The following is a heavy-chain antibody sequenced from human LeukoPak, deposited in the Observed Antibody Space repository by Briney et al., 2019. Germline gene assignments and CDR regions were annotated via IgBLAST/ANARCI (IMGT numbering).Heavy chain of an antibody. V-gene: IGHV3-21*01. CDR1: GFTFSDYT. CDR3: ARAIAVAGPYYFDY. J-gene: IGHJ4*02. CDR2: IGSVTTYI. D-gene: IGHD6-19*01. Sequence: GGSPRLSCAASGFTFSDYTMNWVRQAPGKGLEWVSSIGSVTTYIYYADSVKGRFTISRDNAKNSLSLQMNSLRAEDTAVYYCARAIAVAGPYYFDYWGQGGLVGVSS.